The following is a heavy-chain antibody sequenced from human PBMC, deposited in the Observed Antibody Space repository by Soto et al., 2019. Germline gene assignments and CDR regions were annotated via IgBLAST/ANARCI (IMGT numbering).Heavy chain of an antibody. CDR2: VFSSGTS. Sequence: QVQLQESGPGLVRPSQTLSLTCTVSGGSINNKDFYWTWIRHHPVKGLVWIGYVFSSGTSFDNPSLRSRLIISVDTSANQFSLELSSVTAADSAVYYCARAVYGSDYFDIWGPGILVSVSS. CDR1: GGSINNKDFY. CDR3: ARAVYGSDYFDI. D-gene: IGHD3-10*01. J-gene: IGHJ4*02. V-gene: IGHV4-31*03.